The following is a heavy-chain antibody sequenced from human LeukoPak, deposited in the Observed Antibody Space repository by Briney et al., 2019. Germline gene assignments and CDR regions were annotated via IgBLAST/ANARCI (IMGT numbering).Heavy chain of an antibody. D-gene: IGHD2-2*01. Sequence: GGSLRVSRAATRFTFSSYLIHWVRHAPGKGVAWVSRIYIEGRRTSFVGSVKGRFTISRDNAKNTLYLQINSLRAEDTAVNYCARKLVQAAYMDVWGKGTTVTVSS. J-gene: IGHJ6*03. V-gene: IGHV3-74*01. CDR1: RFTFSSYL. CDR2: IYIEGRRT. CDR3: ARKLVQAAYMDV.